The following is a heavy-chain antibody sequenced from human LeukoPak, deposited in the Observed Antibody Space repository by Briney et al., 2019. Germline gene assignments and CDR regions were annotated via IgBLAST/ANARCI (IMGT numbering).Heavy chain of an antibody. V-gene: IGHV3-23*01. D-gene: IGHD2-15*01. CDR2: ISSSGSTI. CDR3: AKDLGYCSGGSCYSAVEENANDY. CDR1: GFTFSSYA. J-gene: IGHJ4*02. Sequence: QAGGSLRLSCAASGFTFSSYAMTWVRQAPGKGLEWGSYISSSGSTIYYAESVKGRFTISRDNSKNTLYLQMNSLRAADTAVYYCAKDLGYCSGGSCYSAVEENANDYWGQGTLVTVSS.